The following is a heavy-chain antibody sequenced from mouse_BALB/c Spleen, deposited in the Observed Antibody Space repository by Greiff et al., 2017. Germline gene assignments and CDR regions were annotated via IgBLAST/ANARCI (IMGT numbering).Heavy chain of an antibody. Sequence: VQLQQSGPGLVQPSQSLSITCTVSGFSLTSYGVHWVRQSPGKGLEWLGVIWSGGSTDYNAAFISRLSISKDNSKSQVFFKMNSLQANDTAIYYCAIYGSSYLYYAMDYWGQGTSVTVSS. CDR3: AIYGSSYLYYAMDY. J-gene: IGHJ4*01. V-gene: IGHV2-2*02. CDR2: IWSGGST. D-gene: IGHD1-1*01. CDR1: GFSLTSYG.